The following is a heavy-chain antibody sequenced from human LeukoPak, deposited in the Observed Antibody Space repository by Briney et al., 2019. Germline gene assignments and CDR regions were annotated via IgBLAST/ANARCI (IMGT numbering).Heavy chain of an antibody. Sequence: PSETLSLTCTVSGGSISSSSYYWGWIRQPPGKGLEWIGSIYYSGSTYYNPSPKSRVTISVDTSKNQFSLKLSSVTAADTAVYYCARLAPYYYYGMDVWGQGTTVTVSS. CDR1: GGSISSSSYY. J-gene: IGHJ6*02. CDR3: ARLAPYYYYGMDV. CDR2: IYYSGST. V-gene: IGHV4-39*01.